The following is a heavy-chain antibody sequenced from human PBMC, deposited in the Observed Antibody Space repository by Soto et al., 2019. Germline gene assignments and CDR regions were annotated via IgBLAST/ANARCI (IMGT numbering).Heavy chain of an antibody. Sequence: SVKVSCKASGGTFSSYAISWVRQAPGQGLEWMGGIIPIFGTANYAQKFQGRVTITADESTGTAYMELSSLRSEDTAVYYCARATLDGSGYYYYYGMDVWGQGTTVTVSS. J-gene: IGHJ6*02. D-gene: IGHD3-10*01. CDR3: ARATLDGSGYYYYYGMDV. V-gene: IGHV1-69*13. CDR2: IIPIFGTA. CDR1: GGTFSSYA.